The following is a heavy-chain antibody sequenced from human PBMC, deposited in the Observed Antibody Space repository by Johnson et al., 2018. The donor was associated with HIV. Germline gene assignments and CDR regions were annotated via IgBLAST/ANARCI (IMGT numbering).Heavy chain of an antibody. CDR2: ISSSGSTI. Sequence: QVQLVESGGGLVKPGGSLRLYCAASGFTFSDYYMSWIRQAPGKGLEWVSYISSSGSTIYYADSVKGRFTISRDNAKNSLYLQMNSLRAEDTAVYYCARDSRISLIVVVSRGGFDIWGQGTMVTVSS. CDR3: ARDSRISLIVVVSRGGFDI. V-gene: IGHV3-11*04. CDR1: GFTFSDYY. D-gene: IGHD3-22*01. J-gene: IGHJ3*02.